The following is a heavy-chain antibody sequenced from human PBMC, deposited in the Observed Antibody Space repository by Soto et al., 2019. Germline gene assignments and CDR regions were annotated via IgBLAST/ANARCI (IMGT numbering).Heavy chain of an antibody. J-gene: IGHJ6*02. V-gene: IGHV1-2*02. Sequence: QVQLVQSGTEVKRPGDSVKVSCKASGYTFTGYYVHWVRQAPGQGLEWMGWINPNSGDTYLAQRFQGRVTMNRDTSIGTAYMERRGLTSDDTAEYYSAKGGAIVAAGTRVYLYNAMDVWGQGTTVTVSS. D-gene: IGHD1-26*01. CDR1: GYTFTGYY. CDR3: AKGGAIVAAGTRVYLYNAMDV. CDR2: INPNSGDT.